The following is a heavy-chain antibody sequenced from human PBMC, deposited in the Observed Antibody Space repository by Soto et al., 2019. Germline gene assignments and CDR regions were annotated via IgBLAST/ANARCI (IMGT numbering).Heavy chain of an antibody. D-gene: IGHD3-16*01. CDR3: ARSRRGDYYYYMDV. Sequence: ASVKVSCKASGYTFTGYYMHWVRQAPGQGLEWMGWINPNSGGTNYAQKFQGWVTMTRDTSISTAYMELSRLRSDDTAVYYCARSRRGDYYYYMDVWGKGTTVTVSS. CDR2: INPNSGGT. CDR1: GYTFTGYY. V-gene: IGHV1-2*04. J-gene: IGHJ6*03.